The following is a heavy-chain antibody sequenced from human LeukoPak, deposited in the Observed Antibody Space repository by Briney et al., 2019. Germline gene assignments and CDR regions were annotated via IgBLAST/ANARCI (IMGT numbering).Heavy chain of an antibody. J-gene: IGHJ3*02. CDR1: GGTFSSYA. V-gene: IGHV1-69*13. Sequence: GASLKVSCMASGGTFSSYAISWVRQAPGQGLEWMGGIIPIFGTANYAQKFQGRVTITADESTSTAYMELSSLRSEDTAVYYCARGPCTGGVCYNAFDIWGQGTMVTVSS. D-gene: IGHD2-8*02. CDR3: ARGPCTGGVCYNAFDI. CDR2: IIPIFGTA.